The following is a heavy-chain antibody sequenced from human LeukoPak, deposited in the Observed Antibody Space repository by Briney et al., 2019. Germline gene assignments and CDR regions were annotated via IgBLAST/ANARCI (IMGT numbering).Heavy chain of an antibody. CDR1: GGSISSYY. D-gene: IGHD2-2*02. Sequence: PSETLSLTCSVSGGSISSYYWNWIRQPAGKGLEWIGRIYSSGSTDYNPSLKSRVTMSVDTSKNQFSLKLSSVTAADTAVYYCARAYCSSTSCYRPEYFQHWGQGTLVTVSS. CDR3: ARAYCSSTSCYRPEYFQH. J-gene: IGHJ1*01. V-gene: IGHV4-4*07. CDR2: IYSSGST.